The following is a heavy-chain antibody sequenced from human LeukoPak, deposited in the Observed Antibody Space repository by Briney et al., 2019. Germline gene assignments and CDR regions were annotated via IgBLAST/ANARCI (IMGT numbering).Heavy chain of an antibody. CDR1: GGTFSSYA. CDR2: IIPIFGTA. J-gene: IGHJ6*03. V-gene: IGHV1-69*05. CDR3: ARAPTQYGSGSSYYYYYYMDV. D-gene: IGHD3-10*01. Sequence: ASVKVSCKASGGTFSSYAISWVRQAPGQGLEWMGGIIPIFGTANYAQKLQGRVTITTDESTSTAYMELSSLRSEDTAVYYCARAPTQYGSGSSYYYYYYMDVWGKGTTVTVSS.